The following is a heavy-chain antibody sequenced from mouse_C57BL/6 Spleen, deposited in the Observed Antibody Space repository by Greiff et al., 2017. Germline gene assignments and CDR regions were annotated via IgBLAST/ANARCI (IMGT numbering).Heavy chain of an antibody. V-gene: IGHV5-4*01. CDR2: ISDGGSCT. CDR1: GFTFSSYA. D-gene: IGHD2-3*01. J-gene: IGHJ2*01. Sequence: EVQLVESGGGLVKPGGSLKLSCAASGFTFSSYAMSWVRQTPGKRLEWVATISDGGSCTYYPDNVKGRFTISRDNAKNNLYLQMSHLKSENTAMYYGARDDGQHYFDYWGQGTTLTVSS. CDR3: ARDDGQHYFDY.